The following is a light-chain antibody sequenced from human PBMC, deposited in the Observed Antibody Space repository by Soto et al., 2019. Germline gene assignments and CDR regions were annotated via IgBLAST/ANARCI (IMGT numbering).Light chain of an antibody. Sequence: QSVLTQPASVSGSPGQSITISCTGTSGDVGNFNLVSWYQQHPGEAPNLVIYEVTKRPSGVSYRFSGSKSGNTASLKISGLQAEDEADYYCCSYAGGSIYVLFGGGTKLTVL. V-gene: IGLV2-23*02. CDR1: SGDVGNFNL. CDR2: EVT. J-gene: IGLJ2*01. CDR3: CSYAGGSIYVL.